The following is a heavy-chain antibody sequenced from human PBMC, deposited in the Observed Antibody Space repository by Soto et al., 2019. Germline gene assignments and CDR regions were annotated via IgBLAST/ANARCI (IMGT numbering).Heavy chain of an antibody. D-gene: IGHD6-13*01. CDR3: ARGRPGNYFDY. CDR2: INDAGGTT. CDR1: GFIFNTYW. J-gene: IGHJ4*02. Sequence: GGSLRLSCAASGFIFNTYWMYWVRQAPGKGLVWVSRINDAGGTTYYADSVKGRFTISRDNARNTLYPQMNSLRAEDSAVYYCARGRPGNYFDYWGQGTLVTSPQ. V-gene: IGHV3-74*01.